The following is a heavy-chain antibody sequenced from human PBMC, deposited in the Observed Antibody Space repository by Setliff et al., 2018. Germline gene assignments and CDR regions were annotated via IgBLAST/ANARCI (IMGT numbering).Heavy chain of an antibody. V-gene: IGHV3-11*04. CDR3: AKASLAYSFGYYFDS. J-gene: IGHJ4*01. CDR2: ISGTGNTV. Sequence: GGSLRLSCAASGFRFSDLYMSWVRQVPGKGLEWLSKISGTGNTVYYADSVRGRFTISRDNAKNSLYLHMNNLRPEDTALYYCAKASLAYSFGYYFDSWGQGALVTVSS. D-gene: IGHD5-18*01. CDR1: GFRFSDLY.